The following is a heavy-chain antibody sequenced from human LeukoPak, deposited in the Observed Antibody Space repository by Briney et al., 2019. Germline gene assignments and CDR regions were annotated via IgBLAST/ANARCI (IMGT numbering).Heavy chain of an antibody. J-gene: IGHJ4*02. CDR1: GGSFSGYY. CDR2: INHSGST. V-gene: IGHV4-34*01. CDR3: ARVRSPGISGY. Sequence: SETLSLTCVVYGGSFSGYYWSWIRQPPGKGLEWIGEINHSGSTNYNPSLKSRVTISVDTSKNQFSLKLSSVTAADTAVYYCARVRSPGISGYWGQGTLVTVSS. D-gene: IGHD3-10*01.